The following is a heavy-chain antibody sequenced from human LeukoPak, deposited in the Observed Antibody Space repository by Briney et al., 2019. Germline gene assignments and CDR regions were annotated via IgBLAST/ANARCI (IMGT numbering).Heavy chain of an antibody. CDR3: ARGGSGGRKPIDY. J-gene: IGHJ4*01. V-gene: IGHV4-31*03. Sequence: ASETLSLTCTVSGGSISSGGYYWSWIRQHPGKGLEWIGYIYYSGSTYYNPSLKSRVTISVDTSKNQFSLKLSSVTAADTAVYYCARGGSGGRKPIDYWGQGTLVTVSS. D-gene: IGHD2-15*01. CDR2: IYYSGST. CDR1: GGSISSGGYY.